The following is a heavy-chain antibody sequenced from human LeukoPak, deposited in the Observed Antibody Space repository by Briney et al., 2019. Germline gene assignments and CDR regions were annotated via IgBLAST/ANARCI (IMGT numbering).Heavy chain of an antibody. CDR3: ARSSCSDSSCWRGYFDY. CDR2: ISYSGTT. Sequence: PSETLSLTCTVSGGSISSYYWSWIRQPPGKGLEWIGYISYSGTTNYHPSLKSRVTISVDTSKNQFSLKLSSVSAADTAVFYCARSSCSDSSCWRGYFDYWGQGTLVTVSS. CDR1: GGSISSYY. J-gene: IGHJ4*02. V-gene: IGHV4-59*01. D-gene: IGHD2-2*01.